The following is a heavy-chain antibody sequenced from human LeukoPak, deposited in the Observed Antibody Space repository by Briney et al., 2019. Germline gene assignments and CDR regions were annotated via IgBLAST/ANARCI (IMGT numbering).Heavy chain of an antibody. J-gene: IGHJ4*02. V-gene: IGHV4-59*08. D-gene: IGHD1-1*01. CDR1: GGSISSYY. CDR2: IYYSGST. CDR3: ARTIDPYIFDF. Sequence: SETLSLTCTVSGGSISSYYWSWIRQPPGKGLEWIGYIYYSGSTNYNPSLKSRLTISVDTSRNQFSLKLSSVTAADTAAYYCARTIDPYIFDFWGQGILVTVSS.